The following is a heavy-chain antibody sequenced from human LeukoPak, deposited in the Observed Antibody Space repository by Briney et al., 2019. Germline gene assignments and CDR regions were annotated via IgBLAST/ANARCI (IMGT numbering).Heavy chain of an antibody. D-gene: IGHD1-26*01. V-gene: IGHV1-18*01. Sequence: SVKVSCKASGYTFTSYGISWVRQAPGQGLEWMGWISGYNGNTNYAQKLQGRVTMTTDTSTSIAFMELRSLRSDDTAVYYCARRNSGSYHKRMFDYWGQGTLVTVSS. CDR3: ARRNSGSYHKRMFDY. CDR1: GYTFTSYG. CDR2: ISGYNGNT. J-gene: IGHJ4*02.